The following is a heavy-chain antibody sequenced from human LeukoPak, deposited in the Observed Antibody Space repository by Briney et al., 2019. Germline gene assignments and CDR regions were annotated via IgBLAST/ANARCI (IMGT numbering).Heavy chain of an antibody. J-gene: IGHJ4*02. Sequence: GGSLRLSCAASGFTFSSYWMGWVRQAPGKGLEWVANIKQDGSEKYYVDSVKGRFTISRDNAKNSLYLQMNSLRAEDTAVYYCARDSIPYGSGSSHFDYWGQGTLVTVSS. CDR2: IKQDGSEK. D-gene: IGHD3-10*01. V-gene: IGHV3-7*01. CDR3: ARDSIPYGSGSSHFDY. CDR1: GFTFSSYW.